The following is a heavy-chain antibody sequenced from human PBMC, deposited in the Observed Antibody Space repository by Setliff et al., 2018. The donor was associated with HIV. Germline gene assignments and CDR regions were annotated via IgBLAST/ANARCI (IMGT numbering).Heavy chain of an antibody. D-gene: IGHD3-10*01. CDR2: IFDSGTT. J-gene: IGHJ4*02. CDR1: GGSITSYY. CDR3: ARQGGYNSPLMV. V-gene: IGHV4-59*08. Sequence: PSETLSLTCTVSGGSITSYYWNWIRQSPGKGLEWIGYIFDSGTTKYNPSVMSRVTISVDASKNQFFLQLISVTAADTAVYYCARQGGYNSPLMVWGQGKLVTVSS.